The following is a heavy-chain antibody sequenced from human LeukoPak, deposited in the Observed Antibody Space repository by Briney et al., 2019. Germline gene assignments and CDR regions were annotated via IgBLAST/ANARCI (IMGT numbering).Heavy chain of an antibody. CDR1: GFTFSNAW. J-gene: IGHJ4*02. CDR3: TRESRPFCPFAY. V-gene: IGHV4-4*02. CDR2: ISHDGTR. D-gene: IGHD3-3*01. Sequence: PGGSLRLSCAASGFTFSNAWMSWVRQAPGKGLEWIGEISHDGTRNYNPSLRSRVAMSFDRANNHFSLSLTAVTAADTALYYCTRESRPFCPFAYWGQGVMVTVSS.